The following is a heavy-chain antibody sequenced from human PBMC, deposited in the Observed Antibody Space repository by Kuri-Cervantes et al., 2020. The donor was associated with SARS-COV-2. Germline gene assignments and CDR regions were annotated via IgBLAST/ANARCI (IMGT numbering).Heavy chain of an antibody. V-gene: IGHV3-30*18. CDR2: ISYDGSNK. CDR3: AKDWGYCSSTSCYDNWFDP. J-gene: IGHJ5*02. D-gene: IGHD2-2*01. CDR1: GFTFSTYG. Sequence: GGSLRLSCAASGFTFSTYGMHWVRQAPGKGLEWVAVISYDGSNKYYADSVKGRFTISRDNSKNTLYLQMNSLRAEDTAVYYCAKDWGYCSSTSCYDNWFDPWGQGTLVTVSS.